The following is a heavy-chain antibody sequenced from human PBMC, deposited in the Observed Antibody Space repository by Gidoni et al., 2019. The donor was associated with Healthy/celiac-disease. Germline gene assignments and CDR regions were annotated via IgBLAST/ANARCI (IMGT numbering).Heavy chain of an antibody. CDR1: GFSLSTSGVG. D-gene: IGHD6-19*01. J-gene: IGHJ4*02. CDR3: AHLGRYSSGTVGDY. V-gene: IGHV2-5*02. CDR2: IYLDDDK. Sequence: QITLKESGPTLVKPTQTLTLTCTFSGFSLSTSGVGVGWSRQPPGKALEWLALIYLDDDKRYSPSPKSRLTITKDTSKNQVVLTMTNMDPVDTATYCCAHLGRYSSGTVGDYWGQGTLVTVSS.